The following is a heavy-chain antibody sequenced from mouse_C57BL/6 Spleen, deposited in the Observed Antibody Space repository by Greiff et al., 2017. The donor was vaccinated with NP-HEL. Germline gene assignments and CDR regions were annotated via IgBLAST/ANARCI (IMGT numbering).Heavy chain of an antibody. V-gene: IGHV5-9-1*02. CDR3: TRGDYYGSSSAWFAY. CDR2: ISSGGDYI. Sequence: EVKLVESGEGLVKPGGSLKLSCAASGFTFSSYAMSWVRQTPEKRLEWVAYISSGGDYIYYADTVKGRFTISRDNARNTLYLQMSSLKSEDTAMYYCTRGDYYGSSSAWFAYWGQGTLVTVSA. D-gene: IGHD1-1*01. CDR1: GFTFSSYA. J-gene: IGHJ3*01.